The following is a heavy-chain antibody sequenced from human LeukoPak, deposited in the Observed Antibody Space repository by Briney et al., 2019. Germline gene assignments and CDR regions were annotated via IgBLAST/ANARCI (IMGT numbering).Heavy chain of an antibody. CDR1: GFTFSSYG. CDR2: ISYAGSNK. J-gene: IGHJ2*01. Sequence: GGSLRLSCAASGFTFSSYGMHWVRQAPGKGLEWVAVISYAGSNKYYADSVKGRFTISRDNSKNTLYLQMNSLRSEDTAVYYCARDRATAWYFDLWGRGTLVTVSS. D-gene: IGHD5-12*01. V-gene: IGHV3-30*03. CDR3: ARDRATAWYFDL.